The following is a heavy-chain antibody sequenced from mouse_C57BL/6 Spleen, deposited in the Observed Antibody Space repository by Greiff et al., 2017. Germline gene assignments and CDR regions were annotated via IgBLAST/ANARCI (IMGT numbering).Heavy chain of an antibody. CDR3: AGGYEGYFDV. CDR1: GFPITSGYY. D-gene: IGHD2-12*01. V-gene: IGHV12-3*01. J-gene: IGHJ1*03. CDR2: ITHSGET. Sequence: QLQESGPGLVKPSQSLFLTCSITGFPITSGYYWIWIRQSPGKPLEWMGYITHSGETFYNPSLQSPISITRETSKNQFFLQLNSVTTEDTAMYYCAGGYEGYFDVWGTGTTVTVSS.